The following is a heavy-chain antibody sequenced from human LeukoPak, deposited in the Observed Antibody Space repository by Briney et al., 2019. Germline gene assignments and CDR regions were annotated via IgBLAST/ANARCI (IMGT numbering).Heavy chain of an antibody. CDR1: GGTFSSYA. CDR3: ARDFSDYYDSSGYFDY. Sequence: APVKVSCEASGGTFSSYAISWVRQAPGQGLEWMGRIIPIFGTANYAQKFQGRVTITTDESTSTAYMELSSLRSEDTAVYYCARDFSDYYDSSGYFDYWGQGTLVTVSS. CDR2: IIPIFGTA. V-gene: IGHV1-69*05. D-gene: IGHD3-22*01. J-gene: IGHJ4*02.